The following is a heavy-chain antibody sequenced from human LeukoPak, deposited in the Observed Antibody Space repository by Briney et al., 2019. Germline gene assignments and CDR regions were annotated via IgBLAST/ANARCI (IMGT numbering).Heavy chain of an antibody. Sequence: PGGSLRLSCAASGNYWMHLVRQVPGKGLVWVSHTNSDGSWTSHADSVKGRFTISKDNAKNTVYLQMNSLRAEDTAVYYCVSFYETYWGRGTLVTVSS. CDR1: GNYW. J-gene: IGHJ4*02. V-gene: IGHV3-74*01. CDR2: TNSDGSWT. D-gene: IGHD3-22*01. CDR3: VSFYETY.